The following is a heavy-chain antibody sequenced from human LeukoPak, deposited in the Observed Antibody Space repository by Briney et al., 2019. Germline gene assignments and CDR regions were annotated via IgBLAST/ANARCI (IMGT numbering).Heavy chain of an antibody. CDR1: GFTFSSYW. Sequence: GGSLRLSCAASGFTFSSYWMSWVRQAPGKGLEWVATIKQDGSQKEYVDSVKGRFTISRDNAKNSLYLQMNSLRAEDTAVYYCARDPTVTNFHDAFDIWGQGTMVTVSS. J-gene: IGHJ3*02. CDR3: ARDPTVTNFHDAFDI. D-gene: IGHD4-17*01. V-gene: IGHV3-7*05. CDR2: IKQDGSQK.